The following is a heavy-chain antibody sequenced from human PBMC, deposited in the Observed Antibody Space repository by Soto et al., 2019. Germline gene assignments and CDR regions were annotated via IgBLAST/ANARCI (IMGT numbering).Heavy chain of an antibody. J-gene: IGHJ6*02. CDR3: AKDGASGSYPPYYYFGMDV. D-gene: IGHD1-26*01. V-gene: IGHV3-23*01. Sequence: GGSLRLSCAASGFTFSSYAMSWVRQAPGKGLEWVSTISGSGGNAYYADSVKGRFSISRDNSKNTLRLQMNSLRADDTAVYYCAKDGASGSYPPYYYFGMDVWGQGTTVTVSS. CDR2: ISGSGGNA. CDR1: GFTFSSYA.